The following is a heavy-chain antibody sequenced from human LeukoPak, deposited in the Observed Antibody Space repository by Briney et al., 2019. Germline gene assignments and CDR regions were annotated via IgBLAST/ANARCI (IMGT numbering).Heavy chain of an antibody. CDR2: IYWDDDK. V-gene: IGHV2-5*02. CDR3: AHSDYYSSGSYYWGSHENYYFDY. CDR1: GFSLSTSGVG. Sequence: SGPTLVNPTQTLTLTCTFSGFSLSTSGVGVGWIRQPPGKALEWLALIYWDDDKRYSPSLKSRLTITKDTSKNQVVLTMTNMDPVDTATYYCAHSDYYSSGSYYWGSHENYYFDYWGQGTLVTVSS. D-gene: IGHD3-10*01. J-gene: IGHJ4*02.